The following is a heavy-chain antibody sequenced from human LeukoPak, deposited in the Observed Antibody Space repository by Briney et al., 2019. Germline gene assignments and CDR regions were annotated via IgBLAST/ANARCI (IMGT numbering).Heavy chain of an antibody. CDR1: GFTFSNAW. Sequence: GGSLRLSCAASGFTFSNAWMSWVRQAPGKGLEWVGRIKSKTDGGTTDYAAPVKGRFTISRDDSKNTLYLQMNSLKTEDTAVYYCTTEGEKWWELPYYYYYCMDVWGKGTTVTVSS. J-gene: IGHJ6*03. CDR2: IKSKTDGGTT. D-gene: IGHD1-26*01. CDR3: TTEGEKWWELPYYYYYCMDV. V-gene: IGHV3-15*01.